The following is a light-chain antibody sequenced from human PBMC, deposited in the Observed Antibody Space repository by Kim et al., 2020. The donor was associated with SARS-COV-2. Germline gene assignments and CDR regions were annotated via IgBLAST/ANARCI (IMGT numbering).Light chain of an antibody. CDR2: DNY. CDR3: GTWDSSLSVVV. Sequence: KVTISCSGSSSNIRNNYVSWYQQLPGTALKLLIYDNYDRPSGIPDRFSGSKSGTSATLDITGLQTGDEADYYCGTWDSSLSVVVFGGGTQLTVL. CDR1: SSNIRNNY. J-gene: IGLJ3*02. V-gene: IGLV1-51*01.